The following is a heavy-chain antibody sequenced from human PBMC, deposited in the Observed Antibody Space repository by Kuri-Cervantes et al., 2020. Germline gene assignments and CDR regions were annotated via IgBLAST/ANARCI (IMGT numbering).Heavy chain of an antibody. D-gene: IGHD5-18*01. CDR3: AGHMGIQLWLLFDY. CDR1: GGSISSRSYY. V-gene: IGHV3-23*01. J-gene: IGHJ4*02. Sequence: ETLSLTCTVSGGSISSRSYYWGWIRQPPGKGLEWISSISYSGGTTHYADSVKGRFTISRDNSGNTLYLQMNSLRAEDTAVYYCAGHMGIQLWLLFDYWGQGTLVTVSS. CDR2: ISYSGGTT.